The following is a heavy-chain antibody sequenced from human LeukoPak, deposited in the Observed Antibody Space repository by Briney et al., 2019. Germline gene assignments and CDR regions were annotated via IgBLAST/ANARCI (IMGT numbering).Heavy chain of an antibody. V-gene: IGHV3-30*18. CDR3: AKKGTAAAGPAYYYYGMDV. CDR1: GFTFSSYG. CDR2: ISYDGSNK. D-gene: IGHD6-13*01. Sequence: GGSLRLSCAASGFTFSSYGMHWVRQAPGKGLEWVAVISYDGSNKYYADSVKGRFTISRDNSKNTLYLQMNSLRAEDTAVYYCAKKGTAAAGPAYYYYGMDVWGQGTTVTVSS. J-gene: IGHJ6*02.